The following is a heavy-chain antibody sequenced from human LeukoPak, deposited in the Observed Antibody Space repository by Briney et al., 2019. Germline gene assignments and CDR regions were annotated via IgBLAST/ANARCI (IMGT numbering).Heavy chain of an antibody. Sequence: GASVKVSCKASGYTFTGYYMHWVRQAPGQGLEWMGWINPNSGGTNYAQKFQGRVTMTRDTSISTAYMELTSLRSDATAVYYCARDRPPYTPTVTTDYWGQGTLVTVSS. V-gene: IGHV1-2*02. J-gene: IGHJ4*02. CDR2: INPNSGGT. CDR3: ARDRPPYTPTVTTDY. D-gene: IGHD4-17*01. CDR1: GYTFTGYY.